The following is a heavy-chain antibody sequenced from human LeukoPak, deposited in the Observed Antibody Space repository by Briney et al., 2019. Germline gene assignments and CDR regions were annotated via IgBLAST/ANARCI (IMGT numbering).Heavy chain of an antibody. CDR1: GFTFSSYS. Sequence: GGSLRLSCAASGFTFSSYSMNWVRQAPGKGLEWVSYISSSSSTIYYADSVKGRFTISRDNAKSSLYLQMNSLRAEDTAVYYCARALDEETYYDFWSGSVGYMDVWGKGTTVTVSS. J-gene: IGHJ6*03. D-gene: IGHD3-3*01. V-gene: IGHV3-48*04. CDR3: ARALDEETYYDFWSGSVGYMDV. CDR2: ISSSSSTI.